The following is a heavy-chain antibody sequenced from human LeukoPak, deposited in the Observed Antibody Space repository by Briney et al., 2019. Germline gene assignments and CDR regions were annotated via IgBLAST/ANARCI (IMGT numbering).Heavy chain of an antibody. CDR3: AKHGAAAESSCDFDY. Sequence: PGGSLRLSCAASGFTFSSYAMSWVRQAPGKGLEWVSAISGSGGSTYYADSVKGRFTISRDNSKNTLYLQMNSLRAEDTAVYYCAKHGAAAESSCDFDYWGQGTLVTVSS. D-gene: IGHD6-13*01. CDR1: GFTFSSYA. V-gene: IGHV3-23*01. CDR2: ISGSGGST. J-gene: IGHJ4*02.